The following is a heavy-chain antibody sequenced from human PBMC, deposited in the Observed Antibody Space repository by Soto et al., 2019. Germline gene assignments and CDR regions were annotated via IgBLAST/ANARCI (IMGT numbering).Heavy chain of an antibody. Sequence: ASVKVSCKASGYTFTSYYMHWVRQAPGQGLEWMGIINPSGGSTSYAQKFQGRVTMTRDTSTSTVYMELSSLRSEDTAVYYCAREGPSKVVAATRYYYGMDVWGQGTTVTVSS. CDR2: INPSGGST. D-gene: IGHD2-15*01. CDR1: GYTFTSYY. V-gene: IGHV1-46*01. CDR3: AREGPSKVVAATRYYYGMDV. J-gene: IGHJ6*02.